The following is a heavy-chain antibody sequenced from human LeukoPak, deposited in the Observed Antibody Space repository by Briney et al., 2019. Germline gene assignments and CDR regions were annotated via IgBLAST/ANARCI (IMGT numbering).Heavy chain of an antibody. Sequence: SETLSLTCTVSGGSISSSSYYWGWIRQPPGKGLEWIGSIYYSGSTYYNPSLKSRVTISVDTSKNQFSLKLSSVTAADTAVYYCASGRGPTHDYGDFTVPYYYYYGMDVWGQGTTVTVSS. CDR2: IYYSGST. CDR1: GGSISSSSYY. J-gene: IGHJ6*02. V-gene: IGHV4-39*07. CDR3: ASGRGPTHDYGDFTVPYYYYYGMDV. D-gene: IGHD4-17*01.